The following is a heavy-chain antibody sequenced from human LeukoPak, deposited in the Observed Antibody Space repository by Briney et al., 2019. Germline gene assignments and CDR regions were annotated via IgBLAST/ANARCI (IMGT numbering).Heavy chain of an antibody. D-gene: IGHD2-21*01. CDR2: VYFTGNP. Sequence: PSETLSLTCTVSGGSLSTYYWSWLRRPPGKGLEWVGYVYFTGNPKYNPSLKTRVTISQDTSKNQFSLKLSSVTAADTAVYYCARGSWVFRFDPWGQGTLVTVSS. CDR1: GGSLSTYY. V-gene: IGHV4-59*01. CDR3: ARGSWVFRFDP. J-gene: IGHJ5*02.